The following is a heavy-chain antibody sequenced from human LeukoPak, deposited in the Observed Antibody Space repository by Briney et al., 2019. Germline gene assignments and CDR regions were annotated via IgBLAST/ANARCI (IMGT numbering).Heavy chain of an antibody. CDR2: VSSRSSFI. D-gene: IGHD2-21*01. CDR1: GFTFSPYS. J-gene: IGHJ4*02. CDR3: ARGGGFCGGDCYGIDY. Sequence: GGSLRLSCAASGFTFSPYSMNWVRQAPGKGLEWVSLVSSRSSFINYADSVKGRFIISRDDAKNSLYLQMNSLRAEDTAVYYCARGGGFCGGDCYGIDYWGQGTLVTVS. V-gene: IGHV3-21*01.